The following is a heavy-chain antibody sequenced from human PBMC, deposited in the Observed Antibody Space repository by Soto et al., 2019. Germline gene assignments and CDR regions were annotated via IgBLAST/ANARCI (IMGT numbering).Heavy chain of an antibody. CDR3: TREENCSDGICYSEYFQR. CDR1: GYIFTAYS. V-gene: IGHV1-46*01. Sequence: ASVKVSCKASGYIFTAYSMHWVRQAPGQGLEWMGVVNPSGGSTNYAQKFQGRITMTRDTSTSTVYMDLSSLTSEDTAVYYCTREENCSDGICYSEYFQRWGQGTLVTVSS. D-gene: IGHD2-15*01. J-gene: IGHJ1*01. CDR2: VNPSGGST.